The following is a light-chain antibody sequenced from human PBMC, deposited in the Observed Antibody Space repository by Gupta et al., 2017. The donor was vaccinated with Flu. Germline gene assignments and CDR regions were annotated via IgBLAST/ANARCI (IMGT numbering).Light chain of an antibody. Sequence: GTLSLSPGERANLSCRASQSVRGSYLAWYQHRPGQAPRLLIYGASSRATGIPDRFSGSGSGTDFTLTISRLEPEDFAVYYCQQDGSSPPTFGGGTKVGIK. J-gene: IGKJ4*01. V-gene: IGKV3-20*01. CDR1: QSVRGSY. CDR3: QQDGSSPPT. CDR2: GAS.